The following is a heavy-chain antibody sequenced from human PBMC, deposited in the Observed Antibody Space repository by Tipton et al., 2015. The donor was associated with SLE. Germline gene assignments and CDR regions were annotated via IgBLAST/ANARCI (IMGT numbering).Heavy chain of an antibody. D-gene: IGHD6-6*01. V-gene: IGHV4-59*08. J-gene: IGHJ4*02. CDR3: ARRPQADFFDY. CDR1: GGSISSNY. CDR2: ISDGGGT. Sequence: TLSLTCSVSGGSISSNYWIWIRQPPGKGLEWIGYISDGGGTNHNPSLKSRVTLSVDTSKNQFSLRLTSVTAADTAVYYCARRPQADFFDYWSQGTLVTVSS.